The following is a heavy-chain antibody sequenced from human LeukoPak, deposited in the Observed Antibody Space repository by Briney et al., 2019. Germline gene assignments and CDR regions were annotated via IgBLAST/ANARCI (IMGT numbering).Heavy chain of an antibody. CDR1: GGSISSSNW. V-gene: IGHV4-4*02. J-gene: IGHJ5*02. CDR3: ARVSHPPLSTVTPKRRNWFDP. D-gene: IGHD4-17*01. CDR2: INHSGST. Sequence: SGTLSLTCAVSGGSISSSNWWSWVRQPPGKGLEWIGEINHSGSTNYNPSLKSRVTISVDTSKNQFSLKLSSVTAADTAVYYCARVSHPPLSTVTPKRRNWFDPWGQGTLVTVSS.